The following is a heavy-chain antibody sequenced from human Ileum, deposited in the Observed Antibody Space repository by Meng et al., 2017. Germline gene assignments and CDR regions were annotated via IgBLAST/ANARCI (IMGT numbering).Heavy chain of an antibody. D-gene: IGHD3-10*01. CDR3: ARERRHYYGSGSFDY. CDR1: GGSFSSDNYY. CDR2: TYYNGSP. J-gene: IGHJ4*02. V-gene: IGHV4-30-4*01. Sequence: QVQLQESGPGLVKPSQTLSLTCSVSGGSFSSDNYYWTWIRQTPGKGLEWIGLTYYNGSPFYNPSRRSRVTISVDTSKDQFSLKLTSVTAADTAVYYCARERRHYYGSGSFDYWGQGILVTVSS.